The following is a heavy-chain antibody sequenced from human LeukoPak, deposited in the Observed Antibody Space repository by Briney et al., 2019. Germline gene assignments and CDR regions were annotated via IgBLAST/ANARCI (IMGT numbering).Heavy chain of an antibody. V-gene: IGHV1-18*01. CDR1: GYTFTSYG. Sequence: ASVKVSCKASGYTFTSYGISWVRQAPGQGLEWMGWISAYNGNTNYAQKLQGRVTMTTDTTTSTAYMELMSLRSDDTAVYYCARIRGHLGVSYLSDYWGEGTLVTASS. J-gene: IGHJ4*02. CDR2: ISAYNGNT. CDR3: ARIRGHLGVSYLSDY. D-gene: IGHD1-26*01.